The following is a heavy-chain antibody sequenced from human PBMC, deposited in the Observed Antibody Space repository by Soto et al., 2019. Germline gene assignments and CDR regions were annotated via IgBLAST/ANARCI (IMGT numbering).Heavy chain of an antibody. CDR2: IGTAGDP. V-gene: IGHV3-13*05. D-gene: IGHD3-22*01. CDR1: GFTFSSYN. CDR3: AWGVRHYESSGYPYNGFDP. J-gene: IGHJ5*02. Sequence: GASLTLSSAASGFTFSSYNTHWATQAPGQGMERVAAIGTAGDPYYPGSVKGRFTISREKANYPLYLQLNSLRAGDTAVYYCAWGVRHYESSGYPYNGFDPWGQGTLVTISS.